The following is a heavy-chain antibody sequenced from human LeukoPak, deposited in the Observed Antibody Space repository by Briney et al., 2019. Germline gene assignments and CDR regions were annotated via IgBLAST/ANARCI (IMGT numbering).Heavy chain of an antibody. CDR3: AKMAAAGTSFPFDY. Sequence: GGSLRLSCAASGFTFSSYGMSWVRQAPGKGLEWVSAISGSGGSTYYADSVKGRFTISRDNSKNTLYLQINSLRAEDTAVYYCAKMAAAGTSFPFDYWGQGTLVTVSS. CDR1: GFTFSSYG. D-gene: IGHD6-13*01. CDR2: ISGSGGST. V-gene: IGHV3-23*01. J-gene: IGHJ4*02.